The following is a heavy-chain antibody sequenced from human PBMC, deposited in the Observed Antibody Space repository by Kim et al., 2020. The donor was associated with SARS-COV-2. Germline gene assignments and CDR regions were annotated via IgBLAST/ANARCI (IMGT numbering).Heavy chain of an antibody. J-gene: IGHJ6*03. Sequence: ASVKVSCKASGYTFTSYDINWVRQATGQWLEWMGWMNPNSGNTVYAQKFQGRVTMTRNTSISTAYMELSSLRSEDTAVYYCARMELLRTPKRYYSYYYMDISGEGAPVTVSS. D-gene: IGHD2-15*01. V-gene: IGHV1-8*01. CDR1: GYTFTSYD. CDR3: ARMELLRTPKRYYSYYYMDI. CDR2: MNPNSGNT.